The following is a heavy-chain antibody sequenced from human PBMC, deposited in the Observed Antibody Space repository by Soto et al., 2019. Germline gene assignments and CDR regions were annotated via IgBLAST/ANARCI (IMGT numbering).Heavy chain of an antibody. J-gene: IGHJ6*02. CDR3: ARDRRSYSGSLNFYYYYGMDV. V-gene: IGHV4-4*02. CDR1: GGSISSSNW. Sequence: PSETLSLTCAVSGGSISSSNWWSWVRQPPGKGLEWIGEIYHSGSTNYNPSLKSRVTISVDKSKNQFSLKLSSVTAADTAVYYCARDRRSYSGSLNFYYYYGMDVWGQGTTVTVSS. D-gene: IGHD1-26*01. CDR2: IYHSGST.